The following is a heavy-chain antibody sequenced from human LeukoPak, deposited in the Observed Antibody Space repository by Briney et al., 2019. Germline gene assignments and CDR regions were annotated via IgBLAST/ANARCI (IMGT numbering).Heavy chain of an antibody. Sequence: PSETLSLTCAVYGGSFSGYYWSWIRQPPGKGLEWIGEINHSGSTNYNPSLKSRVTISVDTSKNQFSLKLGSVTAADTAVYYCARENYVFDIWGQGTMVTVSS. CDR3: ARENYVFDI. J-gene: IGHJ3*02. CDR2: INHSGST. V-gene: IGHV4-34*01. CDR1: GGSFSGYY.